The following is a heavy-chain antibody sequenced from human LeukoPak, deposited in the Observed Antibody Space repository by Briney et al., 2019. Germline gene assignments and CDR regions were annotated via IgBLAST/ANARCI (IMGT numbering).Heavy chain of an antibody. V-gene: IGHV3-30*02. D-gene: IGHD3-3*01. J-gene: IGHJ4*02. CDR3: AKDHYDFWSGYDLFDY. Sequence: GSLRLSCAASGFTFSSYGMHWVRQAPGKGLEWVAFIRYDGSNKYYADSVKGRFTISRDNSKNTLYLQMNSLRAEDTAVYYCAKDHYDFWSGYDLFDYWGQGTLVTVSS. CDR1: GFTFSSYG. CDR2: IRYDGSNK.